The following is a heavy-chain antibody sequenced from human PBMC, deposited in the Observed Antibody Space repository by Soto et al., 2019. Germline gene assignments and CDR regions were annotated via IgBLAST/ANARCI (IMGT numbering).Heavy chain of an antibody. V-gene: IGHV4-39*01. D-gene: IGHD6-25*01. J-gene: IGHJ5*02. CDR1: GGSISSSSYY. Sequence: SETLSLTCPVSGGSISSSSYYWGWVRQPPGKGLEWIGSIYYSGSTYYNPSLKSRVTISVDTSKNQFSLKLSSVTAADTAVYYCARHGLEQRGACWFDHWGQGTLVTVSS. CDR3: ARHGLEQRGACWFDH. CDR2: IYYSGST.